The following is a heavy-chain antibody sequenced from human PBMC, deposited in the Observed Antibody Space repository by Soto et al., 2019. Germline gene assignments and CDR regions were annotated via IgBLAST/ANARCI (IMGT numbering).Heavy chain of an antibody. J-gene: IGHJ4*02. CDR3: ARDYSGSNPWYYFDY. D-gene: IGHD1-26*01. CDR2: INPSGGST. CDR1: GYTFTSYY. V-gene: IGHV1-46*01. Sequence: AASVKVSCKASGYTFTSYYMHWVRQAPGQGLEWMGIINPSGGSTSYAQKFQGRVTMTRDTSTSTVYMELSSLRSEDTAVYYCARDYSGSNPWYYFDYWGQGTLVTVSS.